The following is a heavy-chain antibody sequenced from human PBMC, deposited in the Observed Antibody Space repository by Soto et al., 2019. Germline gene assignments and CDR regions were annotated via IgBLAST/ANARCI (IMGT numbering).Heavy chain of an antibody. V-gene: IGHV3-74*01. CDR2: INSDGSST. CDR1: GFTFSSYW. Sequence: GGSLRLSCAASGFTFSSYWMHWVRQAPGKGLVWVSRINSDGSSTSYADSVKGRFTISRDNAKNTLYLQMNSLRAEDTAVYYCARDLIGPPYIAARPNYYYYGMDVWGQGTTVTVSS. CDR3: ARDLIGPPYIAARPNYYYYGMDV. D-gene: IGHD6-6*01. J-gene: IGHJ6*02.